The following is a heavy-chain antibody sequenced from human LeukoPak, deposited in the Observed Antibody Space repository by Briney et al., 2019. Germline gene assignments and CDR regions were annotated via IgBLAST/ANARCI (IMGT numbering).Heavy chain of an antibody. J-gene: IGHJ4*02. V-gene: IGHV4-59*01. D-gene: IGHD1-1*01. CDR1: GGSISGYF. CDR2: VYSTGQF. Sequence: PSETLSLTCNVSGGSISGYFWSWIRQPPGTGLERIGYVYSTGQFSYSPSLNRRVTISVDTSKNQLFLRLTSVTAADAAVYYCARMGATTPGAANPDYWGQGTLVTVSS. CDR3: ARMGATTPGAANPDY.